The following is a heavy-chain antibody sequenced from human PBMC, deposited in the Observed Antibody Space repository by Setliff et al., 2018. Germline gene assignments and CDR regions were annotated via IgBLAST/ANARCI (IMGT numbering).Heavy chain of an antibody. CDR3: TTAPLTAASTC. V-gene: IGHV3-15*01. CDR1: GFTFSDAS. Sequence: PGGSLRLSCAASGFTFSDASMSWVRQAPGKGLEWVGRIKSKTDGGTTDYAAPVKGRFTISRDDSKNTLYLQKNSLKTEDTAVYYCTTAPLTAASTCWGQGTLVTVSS. D-gene: IGHD6-13*01. CDR2: IKSKTDGGTT. J-gene: IGHJ4*02.